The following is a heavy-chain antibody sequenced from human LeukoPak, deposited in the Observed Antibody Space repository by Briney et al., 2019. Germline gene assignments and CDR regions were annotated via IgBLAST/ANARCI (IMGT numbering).Heavy chain of an antibody. V-gene: IGHV3-74*01. CDR1: GFTFSSYW. Sequence: GGSLRLSCAASGFTFSSYWMHWVRQAPGKGLVWVSRISTDGSTTTYADSVKGRFTISRDNAKNSLYLQMNSLRAEDTAVYYCARIAVAVYYYGMDVWGQGTTVTVSS. D-gene: IGHD6-19*01. J-gene: IGHJ6*02. CDR3: ARIAVAVYYYGMDV. CDR2: ISTDGSTT.